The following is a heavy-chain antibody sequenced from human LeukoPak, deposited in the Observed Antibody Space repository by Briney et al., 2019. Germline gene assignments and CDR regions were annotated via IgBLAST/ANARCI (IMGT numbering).Heavy chain of an antibody. Sequence: ASVKVSCKASGGTFSSYAISWVRQAPGQGLEWMGGIIPIFGTANYAQKFQGRVTMTMDTSTSTVYMELSSLRSEDTAVYYCARDFSCSGGSCYPRIEVDFQHWGQGTLVTVSS. J-gene: IGHJ1*01. CDR2: IIPIFGTA. D-gene: IGHD2-15*01. V-gene: IGHV1-69*05. CDR3: ARDFSCSGGSCYPRIEVDFQH. CDR1: GGTFSSYA.